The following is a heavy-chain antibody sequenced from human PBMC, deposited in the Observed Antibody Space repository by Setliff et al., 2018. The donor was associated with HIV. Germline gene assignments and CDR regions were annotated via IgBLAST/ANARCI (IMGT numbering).Heavy chain of an antibody. CDR3: TGSFLGF. CDR2: IFSQTHGGAI. V-gene: IGHV3-15*06. J-gene: IGHJ4*02. D-gene: IGHD3-3*01. Sequence: GESLRLSCAVSGFIVTDNWMAWARQAPGKGLEWVGHIFSQTHGGAISYVEPVKGRFTISRDESRNILYLEMNNVNTEDTAVYYCTGSFLGFWGQGTLVTVS. CDR1: GFIVTDNW.